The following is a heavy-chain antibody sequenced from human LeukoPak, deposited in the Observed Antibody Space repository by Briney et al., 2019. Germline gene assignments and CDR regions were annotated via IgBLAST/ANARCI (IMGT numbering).Heavy chain of an antibody. V-gene: IGHV3-30*03. D-gene: IGHD6-13*01. J-gene: IGHJ1*01. Sequence: GGSLRLSCAASGFTFSSYGMHWVRQAPGKGLEWVAVISYDGSNKYYADSVKGRFTISRDNSKNTLYLQMNSLRGEDTAVYYCARDPGSSWYGYFQHWGQGTLVTVSS. CDR3: ARDPGSSWYGYFQH. CDR1: GFTFSSYG. CDR2: ISYDGSNK.